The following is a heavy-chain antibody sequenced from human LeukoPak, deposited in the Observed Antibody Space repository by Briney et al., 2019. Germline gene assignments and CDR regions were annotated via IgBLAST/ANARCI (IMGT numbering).Heavy chain of an antibody. CDR2: IDTSSTTT. J-gene: IGHJ5*01. V-gene: IGHV3-48*04. Sequence: GGSLRLSCAASGLTFSKYSMTWVRQAPGKGLEWVSFIDTSSTTTYYTDSVKGRFTISRDNAKNSLYLQMNSLKVEDTAIYYCARDNWVDCWGQGTLVTVSS. CDR1: GLTFSKYS. CDR3: ARDNWVDC.